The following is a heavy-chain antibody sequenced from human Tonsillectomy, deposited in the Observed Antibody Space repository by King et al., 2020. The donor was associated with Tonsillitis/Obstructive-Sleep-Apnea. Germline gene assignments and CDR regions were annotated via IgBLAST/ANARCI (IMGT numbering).Heavy chain of an antibody. CDR2: INSDGSST. J-gene: IGHJ6*02. CDR1: GFTFRSYW. Sequence: VQLVESGGGLVQPGGSLRLSCAASGFTFRSYWMHWVRQAPGKGLVWVSRINSDGSSTSYADSVKGRFTISRDNAKNTLYLQMNSLRAEDTAVYYCAREDYGVIYDYYYYGMDVWGQGTTVTVAS. D-gene: IGHD4-17*01. V-gene: IGHV3-74*01. CDR3: AREDYGVIYDYYYYGMDV.